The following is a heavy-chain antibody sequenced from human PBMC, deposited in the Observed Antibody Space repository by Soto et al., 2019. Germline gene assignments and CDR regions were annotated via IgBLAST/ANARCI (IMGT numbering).Heavy chain of an antibody. CDR3: ARVGEYYDFWSGYYRAEYFQH. CDR1: GYTFTSYG. CDR2: ISAYNGNT. Sequence: ASVKVSCKASGYTFTSYGMSWVRQAPGQGLEWMGWISAYNGNTNYAQKLQGRVTMTTDTSTSTAYMELRSLRSDDTAVYYCARVGEYYDFWSGYYRAEYFQHWGQGTLVTVSS. J-gene: IGHJ1*01. D-gene: IGHD3-3*01. V-gene: IGHV1-18*01.